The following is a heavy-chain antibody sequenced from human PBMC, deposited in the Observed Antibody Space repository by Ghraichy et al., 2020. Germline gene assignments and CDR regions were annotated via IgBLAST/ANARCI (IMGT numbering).Heavy chain of an antibody. Sequence: GESLNISCAASGFTFSSYAMSWVRQAPGKGLEWVSAISGSGGSTYYADSVKGRFTISRDNSKNTLYLQMNSLRAEDTAVYYCAKDLLATVTTGYFDYWGQGTLVTVSS. CDR2: ISGSGGST. V-gene: IGHV3-23*01. CDR1: GFTFSSYA. J-gene: IGHJ4*02. CDR3: AKDLLATVTTGYFDY. D-gene: IGHD4-17*01.